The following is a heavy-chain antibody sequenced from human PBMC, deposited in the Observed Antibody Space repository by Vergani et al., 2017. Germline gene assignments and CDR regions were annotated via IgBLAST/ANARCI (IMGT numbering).Heavy chain of an antibody. CDR2: ISSSGSTI. CDR3: ARDLLLWFGAYGMDV. Sequence: VQLVESGGGLVQPGGSLRLSCAASGFTFSSYEMNWVRQAPGKGLEWVSYISSSGSTIYYADSVKGRFTISRDNAKNSLYLQMNSLRAEDTAVYYCARDLLLWFGAYGMDVWGQGTTVTVSS. V-gene: IGHV3-48*03. D-gene: IGHD3-10*01. J-gene: IGHJ6*02. CDR1: GFTFSSYE.